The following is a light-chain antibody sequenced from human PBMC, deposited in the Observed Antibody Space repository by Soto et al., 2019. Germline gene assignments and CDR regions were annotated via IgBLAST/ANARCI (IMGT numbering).Light chain of an antibody. CDR3: QLYGSSPPMT. CDR1: QSVSSTY. J-gene: IGKJ1*01. CDR2: GAS. V-gene: IGKV3-20*01. Sequence: EIVLTQSPGTLSLSPGERATLSCRASQSVSSTYLGWYQQKPGQAPRLLIYGASSRATGIPDRFSGSGSGTDFTLTIARLETEDFAVYYCQLYGSSPPMTFGQGTKVEIK.